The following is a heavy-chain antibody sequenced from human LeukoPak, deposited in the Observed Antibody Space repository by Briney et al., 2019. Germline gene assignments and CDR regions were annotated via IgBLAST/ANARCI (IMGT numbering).Heavy chain of an antibody. J-gene: IGHJ4*02. CDR3: ARLLIVAVPAAPRGFDY. Sequence: PSETLSLTCTVSGGSISSSSYYWGWIRQPPGKGLEWIGSIYYSGSTYYNPSLKSRVTISVDTSKNQFSLKLSSVTAADTAVYYCARLLIVAVPAAPRGFDYWGQGTLVTVSS. D-gene: IGHD2-2*01. CDR1: GGSISSSSYY. V-gene: IGHV4-39*01. CDR2: IYYSGST.